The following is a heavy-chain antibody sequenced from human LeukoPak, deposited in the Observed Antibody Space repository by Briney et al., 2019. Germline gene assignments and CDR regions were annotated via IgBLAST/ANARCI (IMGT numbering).Heavy chain of an antibody. Sequence: GGSLRLSCSASGFSVDDYAMHWVPQAPGKGREWVSGISWNSASFGSADSVRGRFSISRDNAKKSLDLQMHSLRAEDTAFYYCAKDTDKQWLVGGYFDYWGHGTLVTVSS. J-gene: IGHJ4*01. D-gene: IGHD6-19*01. CDR1: GFSVDDYA. CDR3: AKDTDKQWLVGGYFDY. CDR2: ISWNSASF. V-gene: IGHV3-9*01.